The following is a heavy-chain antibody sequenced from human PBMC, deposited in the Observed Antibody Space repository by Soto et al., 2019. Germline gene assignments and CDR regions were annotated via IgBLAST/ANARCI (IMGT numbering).Heavy chain of an antibody. J-gene: IGHJ5*02. CDR2: IYYSGST. Sequence: SETLSLTCTVSGGSISSYYWSWIRQPPGKGLEWIGYIYYSGSTNYNPSLKSRVTISVDTSKNQFSLKLSSVTAADTAVYYCARDFLGRENWFDPWGQGTLVTVSS. D-gene: IGHD3-10*01. CDR3: ARDFLGRENWFDP. V-gene: IGHV4-59*01. CDR1: GGSISSYY.